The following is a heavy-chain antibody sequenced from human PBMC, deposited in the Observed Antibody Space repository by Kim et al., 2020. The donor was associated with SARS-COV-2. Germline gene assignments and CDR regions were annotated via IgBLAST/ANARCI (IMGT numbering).Heavy chain of an antibody. CDR2: ISYHGSNK. D-gene: IGHD2-21*02. V-gene: IGHV3-30*04. J-gene: IGHJ3*02. CDR1: GFTFSSYA. CDR3: ARESHIVVVTASGEGAFDI. Sequence: GGSLRLSCAASGFTFSSYAVHWVRQAPGKGLEWVAVISYHGSNKYYADSVKGRFTISRDNSKNTLYLQMNSLRAEDTAVYYCARESHIVVVTASGEGAFDIWGQGTMVTVSS.